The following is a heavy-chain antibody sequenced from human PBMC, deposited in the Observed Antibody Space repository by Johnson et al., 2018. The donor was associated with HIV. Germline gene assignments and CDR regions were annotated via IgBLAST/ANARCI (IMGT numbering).Heavy chain of an antibody. CDR3: ARERATLFFRASGAAFNV. CDR1: RFTFSSYW. J-gene: IGHJ3*01. V-gene: IGHV3-7*01. D-gene: IGHD3-3*01. Sequence: VQLVESGGGVVQPGRSLRLSCAASRFTFSSYWMHWVRPAPGKGLEWVGDIKQDGSGKYYVDSVQGRFTISRDNAKNSLYLQMNSLRADDTAVYYCARERATLFFRASGAAFNVWGQGTMVTVSS. CDR2: IKQDGSGK.